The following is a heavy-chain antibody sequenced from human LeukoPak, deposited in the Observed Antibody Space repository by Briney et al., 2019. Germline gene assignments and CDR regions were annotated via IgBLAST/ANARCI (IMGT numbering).Heavy chain of an antibody. CDR1: EFTFRSFN. D-gene: IGHD3-16*01. CDR2: ISTDSKFK. J-gene: IGHJ2*01. CDR3: VRGPTSHRSDLTKWYFDL. Sequence: GGSLRLSCAASEFTFRSFNMVWVRQAPGKGLEWVSSISTDSKFKYYSDSVTGRFTISRDNAENSLSLQMNSLRVDDTATYYCVRGPTSHRSDLTKWYFDLWGRGTLVSVSS. V-gene: IGHV3-21*01.